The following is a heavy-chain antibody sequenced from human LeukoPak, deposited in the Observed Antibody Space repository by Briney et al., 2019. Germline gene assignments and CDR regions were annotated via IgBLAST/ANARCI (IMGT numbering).Heavy chain of an antibody. Sequence: SVKVSCKASGGTFSSYAISWVRQAPRQGLEWMGGIIPIFGTANYAQKFQGRVTITADESTSTAYMELSSLRSEDTAVYYCARDPVTMIVVATGAFDIWGQGTMVTVSS. J-gene: IGHJ3*02. D-gene: IGHD3-22*01. V-gene: IGHV1-69*13. CDR3: ARDPVTMIVVATGAFDI. CDR1: GGTFSSYA. CDR2: IIPIFGTA.